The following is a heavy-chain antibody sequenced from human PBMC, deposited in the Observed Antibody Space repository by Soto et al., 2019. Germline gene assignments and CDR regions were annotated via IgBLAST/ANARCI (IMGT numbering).Heavy chain of an antibody. D-gene: IGHD3-22*01. J-gene: IGHJ5*02. CDR2: IYPGDSDT. V-gene: IGHV5-51*01. CDR1: GYSFTSYW. CDR3: ARHGSSGYYFNWFDP. Sequence: GESLKISCKGSGYSFTSYWIGWVRQMPGKGLEWMGIIYPGDSDTRYSPSFQGQVTISADKSISTAYLQWSSLKASDTAMYYCARHGSSGYYFNWFDPWGQGTLVTVSS.